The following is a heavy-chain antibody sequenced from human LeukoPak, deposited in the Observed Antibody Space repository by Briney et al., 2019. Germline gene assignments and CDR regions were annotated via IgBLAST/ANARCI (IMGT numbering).Heavy chain of an antibody. D-gene: IGHD6-19*01. Sequence: ASVKVSCKASGYTFTSYGLTWVRQAPGQGLEWMGWISAYNGHTKYPQKLQGRVTMTTDTSTSTAYMELRSLRSDDTAVYYCARDTYSSGWPFDYWGQGTLVTVSS. CDR2: ISAYNGHT. CDR3: ARDTYSSGWPFDY. CDR1: GYTFTSYG. V-gene: IGHV1-18*01. J-gene: IGHJ4*02.